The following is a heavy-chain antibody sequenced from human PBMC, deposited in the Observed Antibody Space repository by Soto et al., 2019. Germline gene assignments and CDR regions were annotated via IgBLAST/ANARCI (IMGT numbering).Heavy chain of an antibody. CDR1: GFIFSTCA. Sequence: EVQLLESGGGLVQPGGSLTLSCAASGFIFSTCAMRWVRQAPGKGLEWVSGISGGGAGTYYTDSVEGRFTISRDNSRNTLYLQMNSLRADDTAVYYCAKEDGEGYNPIDYWGQGTLVTVSS. J-gene: IGHJ4*02. CDR3: AKEDGEGYNPIDY. V-gene: IGHV3-23*01. CDR2: ISGGGAGT. D-gene: IGHD5-12*01.